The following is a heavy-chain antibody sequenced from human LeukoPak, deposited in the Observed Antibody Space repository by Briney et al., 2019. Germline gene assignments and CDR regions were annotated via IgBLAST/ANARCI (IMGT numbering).Heavy chain of an antibody. Sequence: AGGSLRLSCAASGFTFSSYAMSWVRQAPGKGLEWVSPISGGGGSTYYADSVRGRFTISRDNSKNTLYLQMSSLRAEDTAVYYCVRDRGYNGHDREAYFDYWGQGTLVTVSS. D-gene: IGHD5-12*01. CDR2: ISGGGGST. V-gene: IGHV3-23*01. J-gene: IGHJ4*02. CDR1: GFTFSSYA. CDR3: VRDRGYNGHDREAYFDY.